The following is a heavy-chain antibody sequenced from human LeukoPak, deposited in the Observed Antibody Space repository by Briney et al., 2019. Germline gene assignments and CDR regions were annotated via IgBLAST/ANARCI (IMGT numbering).Heavy chain of an antibody. V-gene: IGHV3-74*01. CDR2: VKTDGSP. CDR3: HPLGYTSN. D-gene: IGHD1-1*01. J-gene: IGHJ4*02. Sequence: PGGSLRLSCAVPGFTPQFTFSSRWMHWVRQAPGKGLVWVSLVKTDGSPNYADSVRGRFTVSRDNAKNTLYLQMNNLRAEDTALYFRHPLGYTSNWGQGALVTVSS. CDR1: GFTPQFTFSSRW.